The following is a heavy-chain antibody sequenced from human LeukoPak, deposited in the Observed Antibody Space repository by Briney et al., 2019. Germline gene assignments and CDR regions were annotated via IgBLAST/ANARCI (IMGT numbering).Heavy chain of an antibody. CDR2: INHSGST. Sequence: SKTLSLTCAVYGGSFSGYYWSWIRQPPGKGLEWIGEINHSGSTNYNPSLKSRVTISVDTSKNQFSLKLSSVTAADTAVYYCARALKRGYSGYDYRYYFDYWGQGTLVTVSS. D-gene: IGHD5-12*01. V-gene: IGHV4-34*01. CDR1: GGSFSGYY. J-gene: IGHJ4*02. CDR3: ARALKRGYSGYDYRYYFDY.